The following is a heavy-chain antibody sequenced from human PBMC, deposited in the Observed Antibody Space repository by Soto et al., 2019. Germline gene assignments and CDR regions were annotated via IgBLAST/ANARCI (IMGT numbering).Heavy chain of an antibody. V-gene: IGHV1-58*01. Sequence: SVKVSCKASGFTFTISAVHWLRQARGQRLEWIGWIVVGSGNTNYAQKFQERVTITRDMSTSTAYMELSSLRSEDTAVYYCARAGFWYGSGIYGYGIDVWGQGTTVTVSS. CDR1: GFTFTISA. CDR2: IVVGSGNT. D-gene: IGHD3-10*01. J-gene: IGHJ6*02. CDR3: ARAGFWYGSGIYGYGIDV.